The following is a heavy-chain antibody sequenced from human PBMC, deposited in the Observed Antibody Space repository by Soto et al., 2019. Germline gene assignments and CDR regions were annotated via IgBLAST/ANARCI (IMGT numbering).Heavy chain of an antibody. CDR2: IIPILGIA. D-gene: IGHD2-2*02. Sequence: QVQLVQSGAEVKKPGSSVKVSCKASGGTFSSYTISWVRQAPGQGLEWMGRIIPILGIANYAQKFQGRVTITADKSTSTAYMELRRLRSEDTALYYCAMEYCSSTSCYRDYWGQGTLVTVSS. CDR1: GGTFSSYT. J-gene: IGHJ4*02. CDR3: AMEYCSSTSCYRDY. V-gene: IGHV1-69*02.